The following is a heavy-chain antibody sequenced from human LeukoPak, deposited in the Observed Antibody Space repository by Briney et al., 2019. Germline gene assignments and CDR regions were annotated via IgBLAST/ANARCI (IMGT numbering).Heavy chain of an antibody. Sequence: GASVKVSCKASGYTFTSYYMHWVRQAPGQGLGWMGIINPSGGSTSYAQKFQGRVTMTRDTSTSTVYMELSSLRSEDTAVYYCARPAKGWNYGGNSYFDYWGQGTLVTVSS. J-gene: IGHJ4*02. CDR3: ARPAKGWNYGGNSYFDY. V-gene: IGHV1-46*01. CDR2: INPSGGST. CDR1: GYTFTSYY. D-gene: IGHD4-23*01.